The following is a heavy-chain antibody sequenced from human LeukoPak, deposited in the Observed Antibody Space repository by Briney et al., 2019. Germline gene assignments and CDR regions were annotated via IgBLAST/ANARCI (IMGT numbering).Heavy chain of an antibody. CDR1: GYTFSSYY. J-gene: IGHJ4*02. Sequence: GASVKVSCKASGYTFSSYYMHWVRQAPGQGLEWMGIINPSGGSTTYAQKFQGRVTMTRDTSTSTVYMELSSLRSEDTVAYYCARVDSSGYYGHYFDYWGQGTLVTVSS. CDR3: ARVDSSGYYGHYFDY. CDR2: INPSGGST. D-gene: IGHD3-22*01. V-gene: IGHV1-46*01.